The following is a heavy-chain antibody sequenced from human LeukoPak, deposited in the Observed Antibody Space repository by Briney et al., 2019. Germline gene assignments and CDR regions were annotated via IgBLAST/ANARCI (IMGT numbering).Heavy chain of an antibody. J-gene: IGHJ4*02. D-gene: IGHD4-17*01. CDR3: VRDHLYGFDY. Sequence: SGESLTLSCAASGFTFSAYSMNWIRQAPGKGLEWISYTSRSSGAIFYADSVKGRFTISGDNAKSSLYLQMNGLRAEDTAVYYCVRDHLYGFDYWGQGTLVTVSS. V-gene: IGHV3-48*04. CDR1: GFTFSAYS. CDR2: TSRSSGAI.